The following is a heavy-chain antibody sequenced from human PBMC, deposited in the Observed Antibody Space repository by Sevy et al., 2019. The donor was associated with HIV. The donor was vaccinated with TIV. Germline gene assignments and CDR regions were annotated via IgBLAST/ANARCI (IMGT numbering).Heavy chain of an antibody. CDR1: GGSISSYY. CDR3: ARAPPVRSGDDSLNWFAP. D-gene: IGHD5-12*01. Sequence: QSQTLSLTCTVSGGSISSYYWSWIRQPPGRGLEYIGYIYYTGSTNYNPSLKSRVTISVDTSKNQFSLNLKSVTAADTAVYYCARAPPVRSGDDSLNWFAPWGQGTLVTVSS. CDR2: IYYTGST. V-gene: IGHV4-59*01. J-gene: IGHJ5*02.